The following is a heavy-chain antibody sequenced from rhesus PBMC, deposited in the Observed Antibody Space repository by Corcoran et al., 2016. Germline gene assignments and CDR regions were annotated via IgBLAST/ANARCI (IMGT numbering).Heavy chain of an antibody. Sequence: QVQLQESGPGVVKPSETLSLTCAVSGGSISGYYLWSWIRQPPGKGLEWVGYSGGSSGTTTHTPSLKIRVTISKDTSKTQFSLKLSSGTAADTAVYYCARDRGSGWFDYWGQGVLVTVSS. J-gene: IGHJ4*01. V-gene: IGHV4-127*01. D-gene: IGHD6-31*01. CDR3: ARDRGSGWFDY. CDR1: GGSISGYY. CDR2: SGGSSGTT.